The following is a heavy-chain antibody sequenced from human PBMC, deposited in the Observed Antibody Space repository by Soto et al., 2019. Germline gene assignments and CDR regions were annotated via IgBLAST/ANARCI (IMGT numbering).Heavy chain of an antibody. CDR1: GGSFSGYY. Sequence: SETLSLTCAVYGGSFSGYYWSWIRQPPGKGLEWIGEINHSGSTNYNPSLKSRVTISVDTSKNQFSLKLSSVTAADTAVYYCARGTRGYSYGYGFDYWGQGTLVTVSS. D-gene: IGHD5-18*01. V-gene: IGHV4-34*01. CDR2: INHSGST. J-gene: IGHJ4*02. CDR3: ARGTRGYSYGYGFDY.